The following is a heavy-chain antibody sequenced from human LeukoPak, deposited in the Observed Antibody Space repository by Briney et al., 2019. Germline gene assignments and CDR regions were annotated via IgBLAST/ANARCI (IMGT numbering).Heavy chain of an antibody. V-gene: IGHV1-8*01. CDR2: MNPNSGNT. CDR3: ARYGSSGWSLFHDAFDI. Sequence: GASVTVSCKASGHTFTSYDINWVRQATGQGLEWMGWMNPNSGNTGYAQKFQGRVTMTRNTSISTAYMELSSLRSEDTAVYYCARYGSSGWSLFHDAFDIWGQGTMVTVSS. CDR1: GHTFTSYD. J-gene: IGHJ3*02. D-gene: IGHD6-19*01.